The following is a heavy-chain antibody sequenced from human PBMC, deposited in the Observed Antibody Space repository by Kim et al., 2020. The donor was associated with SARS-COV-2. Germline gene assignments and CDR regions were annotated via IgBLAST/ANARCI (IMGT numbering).Heavy chain of an antibody. D-gene: IGHD3-10*01. CDR3: ANHRGAGYAVY. J-gene: IGHJ4*02. V-gene: IGHV3-23*01. CDR2: T. Sequence: TQYEDAVKARFPSSRDNSKNTRYLQMNSLRAEDTAVYYCANHRGAGYAVYWGQGTLVTVSS.